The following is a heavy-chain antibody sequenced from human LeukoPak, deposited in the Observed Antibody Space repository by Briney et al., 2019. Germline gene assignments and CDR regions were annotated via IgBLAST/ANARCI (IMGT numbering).Heavy chain of an antibody. Sequence: GGSLRLSCAASKFTFSSYAMSWVRQAPGKGLEWVSVISGSGGSTYYADSVKGRFTISRDNSKNTLYLQMNSLRAEDTALYYCARDGDTVLTRGYYYYMDVWGKGTTVTVSS. CDR1: KFTFSSYA. CDR2: ISGSGGST. D-gene: IGHD4-23*01. V-gene: IGHV3-23*01. J-gene: IGHJ6*03. CDR3: ARDGDTVLTRGYYYYMDV.